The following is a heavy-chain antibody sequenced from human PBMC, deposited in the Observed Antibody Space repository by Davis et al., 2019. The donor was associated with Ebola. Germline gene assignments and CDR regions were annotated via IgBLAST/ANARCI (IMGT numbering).Heavy chain of an antibody. V-gene: IGHV3-11*04. Sequence: GESLKISCAASEFTLSGYYMTWIRQAPGKGLESISYISNGASSTTYYADSVKGLFTVSRDYAKNSLYLQMNSLRAEDTAVYYCARVGGTGTTYYYYGMDVWGQGTTVTVSS. CDR2: ISNGASSTT. CDR3: ARVGGTGTTYYYYGMDV. D-gene: IGHD1-1*01. CDR1: EFTLSGYY. J-gene: IGHJ6*02.